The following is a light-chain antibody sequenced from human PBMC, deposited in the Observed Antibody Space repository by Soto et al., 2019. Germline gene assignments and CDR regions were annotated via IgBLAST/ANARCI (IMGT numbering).Light chain of an antibody. J-gene: IGLJ1*01. CDR1: GSDVGGYNY. CDR2: DVT. CDR3: CSYGGSYTVV. Sequence: QSALTQPRSVSGSPGQSVTISCTGTGSDVGGYNYVSWYQQYPDKAPKVMIYDVTKRPAGVPDRFSGSKSGNTASLTISGLHADDEADYYCCSYGGSYTVVFGTGTKVTVL. V-gene: IGLV2-11*01.